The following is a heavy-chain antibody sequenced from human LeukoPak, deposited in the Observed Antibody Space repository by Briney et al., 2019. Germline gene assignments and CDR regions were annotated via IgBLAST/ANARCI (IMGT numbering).Heavy chain of an antibody. D-gene: IGHD2-8*01. CDR3: AAEGCTNGVCYRAFDI. CDR1: GLTFTSSA. CDR2: IVVGSGNT. Sequence: SVKVSCKASGLTFTSSAIQWVRQARGQRLEWIGWIVVGSGNTNYAQKFQERVTITRDMSTSTAYMELSSLRSEDTAVYYCAAEGCTNGVCYRAFDIWGQGTMVTVSS. V-gene: IGHV1-58*02. J-gene: IGHJ3*02.